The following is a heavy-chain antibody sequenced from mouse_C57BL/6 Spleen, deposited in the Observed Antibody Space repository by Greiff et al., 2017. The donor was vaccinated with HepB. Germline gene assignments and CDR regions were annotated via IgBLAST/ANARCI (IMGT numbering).Heavy chain of an antibody. CDR2: IYPRSGNT. V-gene: IGHV1-81*01. CDR3: ARRGVGGGAMDY. Sequence: QVQLKESGAELARPGASVKLSCKASGYTFTSYGISWVKQRTGQGLEWIGEIYPRSGNTYYNEKFKGKATLTADKSSSTAYMELRSLTSEDSAVYFCARRGVGGGAMDYWGQGTSVTVSS. J-gene: IGHJ4*01. CDR1: GYTFTSYG. D-gene: IGHD1-1*01.